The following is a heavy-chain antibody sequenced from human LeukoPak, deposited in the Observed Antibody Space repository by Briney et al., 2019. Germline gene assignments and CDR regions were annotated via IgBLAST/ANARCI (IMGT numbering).Heavy chain of an antibody. V-gene: IGHV3-48*02. Sequence: PGGSLRLSCAASGFTFSSYSMNWVRQAPGKGLEWVSYIGSSSSTVYYAYSVKGRFTISRDNAKNSLYLQMNSLRDEDTAVYYCAREHIDYGDYDYWGQGTLVTVSS. J-gene: IGHJ4*02. D-gene: IGHD4-17*01. CDR2: IGSSSSTV. CDR1: GFTFSSYS. CDR3: AREHIDYGDYDY.